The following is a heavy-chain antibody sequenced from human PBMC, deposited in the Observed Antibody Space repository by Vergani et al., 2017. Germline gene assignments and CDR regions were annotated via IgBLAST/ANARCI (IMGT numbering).Heavy chain of an antibody. CDR2: INHSGST. CDR1: GGSFSGYY. D-gene: IGHD3-22*01. J-gene: IGHJ6*02. V-gene: IGHV4-34*01. Sequence: QVQLQQWGAGLLKPSETLSLTCAVYGGSFSGYYWSWIRQPPGKGLEWIVEINHSGSTNYNPSLKSRVTISVETSKNPFSLKLSSVIAADTAVYYCASGGPHYYYDSSGYYPPRSYYYGMDVWGQGTTVTVSS. CDR3: ASGGPHYYYDSSGYYPPRSYYYGMDV.